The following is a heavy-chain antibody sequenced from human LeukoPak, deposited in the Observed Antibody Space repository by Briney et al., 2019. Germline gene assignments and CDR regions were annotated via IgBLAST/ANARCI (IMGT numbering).Heavy chain of an antibody. CDR2: IYRDGSS. J-gene: IGHJ4*02. Sequence: GGSLTLSCVASGLSVSSNYMSWVRQAPGKGLEWVSVIYRDGSSYYAESVKGRFTISRDNSKNTLYIQMNSLRAEDTAVYYCARSFYDILIGYYQYFDYWGQGTLVTVSS. D-gene: IGHD3-9*01. CDR3: ARSFYDILIGYYQYFDY. CDR1: GLSVSSNY. V-gene: IGHV3-66*01.